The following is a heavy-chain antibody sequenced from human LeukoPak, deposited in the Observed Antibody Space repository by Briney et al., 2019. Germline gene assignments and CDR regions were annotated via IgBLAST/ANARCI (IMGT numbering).Heavy chain of an antibody. J-gene: IGHJ5*02. D-gene: IGHD3-22*01. CDR3: ARAVGSYYDSSGYYYHSWFDP. V-gene: IGHV3-30*01. CDR2: ISYDGSNK. Sequence: GGSLRLSCAASGFSFSSYAMHWVRQAPGKGREWVAVISYDGSNKYYADSVKGRFTISRDNSKNTLYLQMNSLRAEDTAVYYCARAVGSYYDSSGYYYHSWFDPWGQGTLVTVSS. CDR1: GFSFSSYA.